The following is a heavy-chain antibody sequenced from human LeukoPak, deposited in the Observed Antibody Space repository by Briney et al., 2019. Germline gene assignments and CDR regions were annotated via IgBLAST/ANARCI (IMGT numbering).Heavy chain of an antibody. Sequence: GGSLRLSCAASGFTFSSYSMNRVRQAPGKGLEWVSSISSSSSYIYYADSVKGRFTISRDNAKNSLYLQINSLRAEDTAVYYCARDPYSGRYGDYYYYYYMDVWGKGTTVTISS. D-gene: IGHD1-26*01. CDR3: ARDPYSGRYGDYYYYYYMDV. CDR1: GFTFSSYS. CDR2: ISSSSSYI. V-gene: IGHV3-21*01. J-gene: IGHJ6*03.